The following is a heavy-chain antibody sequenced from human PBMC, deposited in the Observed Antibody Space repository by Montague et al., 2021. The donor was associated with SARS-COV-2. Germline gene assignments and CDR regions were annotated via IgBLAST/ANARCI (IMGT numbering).Heavy chain of an antibody. Sequence: SETLSLTCSVSGYSISSGYCWGCIRRPLGEGQEWMGSHCHGRGDYYDPSYHRRVTISVDMSKNLFSLKLNSVTAADTAMYFCAREVNVGTQPVEYFDYWGQGTLVTVSS. CDR1: GYSISSGYC. V-gene: IGHV4-38-2*02. J-gene: IGHJ4*02. D-gene: IGHD5-18*01. CDR3: AREVNVGTQPVEYFDY. CDR2: HCHGRGD.